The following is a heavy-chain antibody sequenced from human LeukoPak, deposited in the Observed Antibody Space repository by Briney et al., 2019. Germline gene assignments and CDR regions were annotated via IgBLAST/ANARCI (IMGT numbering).Heavy chain of an antibody. V-gene: IGHV3-21*01. CDR3: ARGVSSGGWYDAFDI. CDR2: ISSSSSYI. CDR1: GFTFSSYS. D-gene: IGHD6-19*01. Sequence: GESLRLSCAASGFTFSSYSMNWVRQAPGKGLEWVSSISSSSSYIYYADSVKGRFTISRDNAKNSLYLQMNSLRAEDTAVYYCARGVSSGGWYDAFDIWGQGTMVTVSS. J-gene: IGHJ3*02.